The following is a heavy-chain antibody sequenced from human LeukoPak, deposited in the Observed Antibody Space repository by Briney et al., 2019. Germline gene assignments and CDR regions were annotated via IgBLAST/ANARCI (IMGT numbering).Heavy chain of an antibody. CDR1: GFTFSSYA. CDR2: ISYDGSNK. CDR3: ARDFGAAAGTGLRV. D-gene: IGHD6-13*01. J-gene: IGHJ4*02. Sequence: HPGRSLRLSCAASGFTFSSYAMHWVRQAPGKGLEWVAVISYDGSNKYYADSVKGRFTISRDNSKNTPYLQMNSLRAEDTAVYYCARDFGAAAGTGLRVWGQGTLVTVSS. V-gene: IGHV3-30-3*01.